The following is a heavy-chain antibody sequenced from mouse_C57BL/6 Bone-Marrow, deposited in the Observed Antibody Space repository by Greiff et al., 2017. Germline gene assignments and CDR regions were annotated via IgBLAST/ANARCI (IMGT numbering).Heavy chain of an antibody. CDR1: GYTFTSYW. CDR3: ASYYGSRTRFAD. CDR2: IYPGSGST. Sequence: QVQLQQPGAELVKPGASVKMSCKASGYTFTSYWITWVKQRPGQGLEWIGDIYPGSGSTNYNEKFKNKATLTVDTSSSTAYMQLSSLTSEDSAVYYCASYYGSRTRFADWGQGTLVTVSA. V-gene: IGHV1-55*01. J-gene: IGHJ3*01. D-gene: IGHD1-1*01.